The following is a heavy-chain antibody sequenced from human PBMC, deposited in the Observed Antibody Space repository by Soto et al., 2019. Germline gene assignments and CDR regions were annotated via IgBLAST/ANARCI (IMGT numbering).Heavy chain of an antibody. J-gene: IGHJ4*02. V-gene: IGHV3-23*01. CDR1: GFTFSSYA. CDR3: AKSPPMVRGLIFDS. D-gene: IGHD3-10*01. CDR2: VSGSGGST. Sequence: PGGSLRLSCAASGFTFSSYAMSWVRQAPGKGLEWVSSVSGSGGSTYYADSVKGRFTISRDDSKNTLHLQMNSLRAEDTAVYYCAKSPPMVRGLIFDSWGQGTLVTVSS.